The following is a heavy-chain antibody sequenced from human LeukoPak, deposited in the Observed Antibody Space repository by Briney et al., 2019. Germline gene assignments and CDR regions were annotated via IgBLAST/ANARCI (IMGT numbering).Heavy chain of an antibody. CDR1: GFTFSSSW. D-gene: IGHD5-18*01. V-gene: IGHV3-74*01. CDR2: ISSDGSSS. J-gene: IGHJ4*02. CDR3: ARSSGYGYDY. Sequence: GGSLRLSCEASGFTFSSSWMHWVRQAPGKGLVWVSRISSDGSSSSYADSGKGRFTISRDNAKNTLSLQMNSLRAEDTAVYYCARSSGYGYDYWGQGTLVTVSS.